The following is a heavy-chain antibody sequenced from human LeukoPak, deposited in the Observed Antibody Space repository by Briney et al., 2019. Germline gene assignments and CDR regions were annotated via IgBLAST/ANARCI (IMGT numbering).Heavy chain of an antibody. Sequence: GGSLRLSCAASGFDVGRNYMTWVRQAPGKGLEWVSFIYSGGATYYADSVRGRFTISRDNSKNTLYLQMNSLRAEDTAVYYCAKDMRFDWTPYYFDYWGQGTLVTVSS. V-gene: IGHV3-53*01. CDR3: AKDMRFDWTPYYFDY. CDR2: IYSGGAT. D-gene: IGHD3-9*01. CDR1: GFDVGRNY. J-gene: IGHJ4*02.